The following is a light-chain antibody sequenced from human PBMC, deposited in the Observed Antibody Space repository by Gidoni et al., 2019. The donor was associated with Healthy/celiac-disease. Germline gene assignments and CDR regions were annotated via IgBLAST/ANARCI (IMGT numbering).Light chain of an antibody. CDR3: QQFNSYPHEWT. CDR1: QGISSA. Sequence: AIQLTQSPSSLSASVGDRVTITCRASQGISSALAWYQQKPGKAPKLLIYDASSLESGVPSRFSGSGSGTDFTLTISSLQPEDFATYYCQQFNSYPHEWTFXXXTKVEIK. V-gene: IGKV1-13*02. J-gene: IGKJ1*01. CDR2: DAS.